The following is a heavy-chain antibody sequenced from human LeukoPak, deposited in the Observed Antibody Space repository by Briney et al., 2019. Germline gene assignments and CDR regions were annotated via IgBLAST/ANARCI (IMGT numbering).Heavy chain of an antibody. CDR1: GYRFTGYY. D-gene: IGHD3-10*01. CDR2: INPNSGGT. Sequence: GASVKVSCKASGYRFTGYYIHWARQAPGQGLEWMGWINPNSGGTNYAQKFQGRVTMTRDTPVSTAYMEVSRLRSDDTAVYFCARDRRGYYDSGSYYPLIWGQGTLVTVSS. CDR3: ARDRRGYYDSGSYYPLI. J-gene: IGHJ4*02. V-gene: IGHV1-2*02.